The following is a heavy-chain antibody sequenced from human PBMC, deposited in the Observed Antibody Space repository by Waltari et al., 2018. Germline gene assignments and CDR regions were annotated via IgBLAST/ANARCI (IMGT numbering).Heavy chain of an antibody. V-gene: IGHV4-59*01. CDR2: IYYSGST. CDR3: ARSPRYSGSYGY. J-gene: IGHJ4*02. CDR1: GGSISSYY. D-gene: IGHD1-26*01. Sequence: QVQLQESGPGLVKPSETLSLTCTVSGGSISSYYWSWNRQPPGKGLEWIGYIYYSGSTNYNPSLKSRVTISVDTSKNQFSLKLSSVTAADTAVYYCARSPRYSGSYGYWGQGTLVTVSS.